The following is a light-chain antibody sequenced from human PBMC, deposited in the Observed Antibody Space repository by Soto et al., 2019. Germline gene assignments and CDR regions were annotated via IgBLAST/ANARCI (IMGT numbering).Light chain of an antibody. Sequence: DIQMTQSPSTLPASVGDRVTITCRASQSISSWLAWYQQKPGKAPKLLIYKASSLESGVPSRFSGSGSGTEFTLTISSLQPDDFATYYCQQYNSYSYTFGQGTKEDIK. J-gene: IGKJ2*01. V-gene: IGKV1-5*03. CDR3: QQYNSYSYT. CDR1: QSISSW. CDR2: KAS.